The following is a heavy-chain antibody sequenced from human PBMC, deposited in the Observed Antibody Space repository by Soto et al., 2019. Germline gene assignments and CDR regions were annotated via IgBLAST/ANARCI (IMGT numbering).Heavy chain of an antibody. CDR2: MYNTGST. D-gene: IGHD6-13*01. Sequence: SETLSLTCTVSGGSISGYYWSWIRQPPGKGLEWIGYMYNTGSTVYNPSFKSRVTISVDTSKNQFSLKLSSVTAADTAMYYCARLEEKQQLVPEYFQHWGQGTLVTVSS. J-gene: IGHJ1*01. CDR3: ARLEEKQQLVPEYFQH. V-gene: IGHV4-59*13. CDR1: GGSISGYY.